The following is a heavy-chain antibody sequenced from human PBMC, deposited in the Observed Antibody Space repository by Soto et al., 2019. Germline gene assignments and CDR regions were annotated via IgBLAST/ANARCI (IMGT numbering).Heavy chain of an antibody. CDR2: IYYSGST. D-gene: IGHD3-9*01. V-gene: IGHV4-39*01. J-gene: IGHJ4*02. CDR3: ARLRPGLTGYEIDY. CDR1: GGSIRSSSYY. Sequence: SETLSLTCTVSGGSIRSSSYYWGWIRQPPGKGLEWIGSIYYSGSTYYNPSLKSRVTISVDTSKNQFSLKLSSVTAADTAVYYCARLRPGLTGYEIDYWGQGTLVTVSS.